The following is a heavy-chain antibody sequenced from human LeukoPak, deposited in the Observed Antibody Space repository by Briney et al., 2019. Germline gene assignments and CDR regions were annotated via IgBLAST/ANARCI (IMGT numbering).Heavy chain of an antibody. CDR3: ASVRGYSSGWYASGFDP. D-gene: IGHD6-19*01. J-gene: IGHJ5*02. Sequence: SQTLSLTCTVSGGSISSGSYYWSWIRQPAGKGLEWIGRIYTSGSTNYNPSLKSRVTISVDTSKNQFSLKLTSVTAADTAVYYCASVRGYSSGWYASGFDPWGQGTLVTVSS. CDR1: GGSISSGSYY. V-gene: IGHV4-61*02. CDR2: IYTSGST.